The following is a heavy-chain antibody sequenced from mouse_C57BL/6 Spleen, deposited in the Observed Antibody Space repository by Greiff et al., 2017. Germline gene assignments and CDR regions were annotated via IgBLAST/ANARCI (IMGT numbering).Heavy chain of an antibody. Sequence: EVQVVESGPELVKPGASVKISCKASGYSFTDYNMNWVKQSNGKSLEWIGVINPNYGTTSYNQKFKGKATLTVDQSSSTAYMQLNSLTSEDSAVYYCARKGNYANYFDYWGQGTTLTVSS. CDR2: INPNYGTT. J-gene: IGHJ2*01. V-gene: IGHV1-39*01. D-gene: IGHD2-1*01. CDR3: ARKGNYANYFDY. CDR1: GYSFTDYN.